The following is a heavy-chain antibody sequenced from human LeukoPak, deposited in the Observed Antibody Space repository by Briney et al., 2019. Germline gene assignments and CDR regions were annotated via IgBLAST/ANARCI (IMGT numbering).Heavy chain of an antibody. CDR3: ARQVSCDTTTCYAGMPPDY. J-gene: IGHJ4*02. D-gene: IGHD2-2*01. Sequence: GGSLRLSCVASGFTFSRYAMSWVRQTPEKGLEWVSVISGSDGSRDDSGNTLFLQMNSLRAEDTAVYYCARQVSCDTTTCYAGMPPDYWGQGTLVTVSS. V-gene: IGHV3-23*01. CDR2: ISGSDG. CDR1: GFTFSRYA.